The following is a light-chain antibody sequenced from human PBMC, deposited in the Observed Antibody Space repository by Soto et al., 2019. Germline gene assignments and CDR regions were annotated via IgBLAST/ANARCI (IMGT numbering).Light chain of an antibody. J-gene: IGLJ2*01. Sequence: QSALTQPPSASGPPGQSVTISCTGTSSDIGVYDYVSWYQRHPGKAPKLVIYDVTKRPSGVPDRFSGSKSGNTASLTVSGLQAEDEADYFCGSYAGTKNFVVFGGGTQLTVL. CDR2: DVT. V-gene: IGLV2-8*01. CDR1: SSDIGVYDY. CDR3: GSYAGTKNFVV.